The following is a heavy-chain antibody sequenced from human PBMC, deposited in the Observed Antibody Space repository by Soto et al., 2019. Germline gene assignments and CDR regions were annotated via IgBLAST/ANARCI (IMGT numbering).Heavy chain of an antibody. J-gene: IGHJ6*03. V-gene: IGHV3-11*01. CDR3: ARENGEVSYMDV. CDR1: GFTFSDYY. D-gene: IGHD3-16*01. Sequence: QVQLVESGGGLVKPGGSLSLSCAASGFTFSDYYMTWIRQAPGKGLEWASYISSSGSTIYYADSVKGRFTISRDNAKHPLYLQMNSLRAEDTDVYYCARENGEVSYMDVWGKGPTVTVSS. CDR2: ISSSGSTI.